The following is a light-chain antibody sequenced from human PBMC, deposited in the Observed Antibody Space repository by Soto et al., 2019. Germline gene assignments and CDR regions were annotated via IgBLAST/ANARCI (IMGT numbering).Light chain of an antibody. CDR3: QKHDGGPL. V-gene: IGKV1-33*01. CDR2: EAS. Sequence: DIQLTQSPSSLSASVGDRVTITCQARQDISNHFNWYQQKPGKAPNLLIYEASDFETGVPSRFSGGGSGTFFSFTSNRLQPEDIATYYWQKHDGGPLFGPGTKVEIK. CDR1: QDISNH. J-gene: IGKJ3*01.